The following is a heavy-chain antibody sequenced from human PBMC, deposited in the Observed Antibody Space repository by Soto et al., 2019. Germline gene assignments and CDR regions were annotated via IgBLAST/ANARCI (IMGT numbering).Heavy chain of an antibody. J-gene: IGHJ5*01. D-gene: IGHD7-27*01. Sequence: SETLSLTCSVSGDSISNLDYFWAWIRQPPGQALEYIGYIYKSAATYYNPSFESRVAISVDTSKSQFSLNVTSVTAADTAVYFCARGRYCLTGRCFPNWFDSWGQGALVTVSS. V-gene: IGHV4-30-4*01. CDR3: ARGRYCLTGRCFPNWFDS. CDR2: IYKSAAT. CDR1: GDSISNLDYF.